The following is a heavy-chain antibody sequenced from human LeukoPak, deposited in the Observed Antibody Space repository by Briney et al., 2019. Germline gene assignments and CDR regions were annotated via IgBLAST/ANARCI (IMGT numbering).Heavy chain of an antibody. Sequence: SETLSLTCTVSGGSISSYYWSWIRQPAGKGLEWIGRIYTSGSTNYNPSLKSRVTMSVDTSKNQFSLKLSSVTAADTAVYYSASEHYYDSSESYWGQGTLVTVSS. V-gene: IGHV4-4*07. D-gene: IGHD3-22*01. CDR3: ASEHYYDSSESY. CDR2: IYTSGST. CDR1: GGSISSYY. J-gene: IGHJ4*02.